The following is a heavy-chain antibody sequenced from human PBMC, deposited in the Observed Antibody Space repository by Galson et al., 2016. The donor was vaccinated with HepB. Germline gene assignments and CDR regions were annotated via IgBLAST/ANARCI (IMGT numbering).Heavy chain of an antibody. Sequence: SLRLSCAASGFTFSSFGMHWVRQAPGKGLEWVVVISYDGSNKFYADSVKGRFTISRDNSKNTVYLQMNSLRTEDTAVYYCAKDSHYYYSYMDVWGKGTTVTVSS. CDR2: ISYDGSNK. CDR3: AKDSHYYYSYMDV. V-gene: IGHV3-30*18. J-gene: IGHJ6*03. CDR1: GFTFSSFG.